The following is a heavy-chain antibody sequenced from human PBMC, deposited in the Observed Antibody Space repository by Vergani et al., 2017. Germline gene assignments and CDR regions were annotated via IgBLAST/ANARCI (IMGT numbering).Heavy chain of an antibody. CDR1: GGTFSSYT. CDR3: ARGGAVAGRDGWFDP. D-gene: IGHD6-19*01. V-gene: IGHV1-69*02. Sequence: QVQLVQSGAEVKKPGSSVKVSCKASGGTFSSYTISWVRQAPGQGLEWMGRIIPILGIANYAQKFQGRVTITADKSTSTAYMELSSLRSEDTAVYYCARGGAVAGRDGWFDPWGQGTLVTVSS. CDR2: IIPILGIA. J-gene: IGHJ5*02.